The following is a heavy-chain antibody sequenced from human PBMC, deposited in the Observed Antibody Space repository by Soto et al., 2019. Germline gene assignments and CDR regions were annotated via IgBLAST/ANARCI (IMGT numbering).Heavy chain of an antibody. Sequence: EVQLVESGGGLVQPGVSLRLSCEASGFTFSRFWMSWVRQAPGKGLEWVTNIKQDGSDRYYVDSVKGRFTISRDNAENSMYLQMDSLRVEDTAVYYCAMDYCGGDCQLDYWGQGTLVTVSS. CDR3: AMDYCGGDCQLDY. J-gene: IGHJ4*02. V-gene: IGHV3-7*04. CDR1: GFTFSRFW. CDR2: IKQDGSDR. D-gene: IGHD2-21*02.